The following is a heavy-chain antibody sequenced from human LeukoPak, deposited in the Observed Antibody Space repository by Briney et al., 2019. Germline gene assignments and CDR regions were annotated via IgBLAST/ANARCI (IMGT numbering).Heavy chain of an antibody. D-gene: IGHD3-10*01. Sequence: GGSLRLSCAASGFMFDDYGMSWVRQAPGKGLEWVSGINWNGGRTGYADSVKGRFTISSDTSKNTLYLQMNSLRAEDTAVYYCARGLSPVVRASPMGYWGQGTLVTVSS. J-gene: IGHJ4*02. CDR3: ARGLSPVVRASPMGY. CDR1: GFMFDDYG. V-gene: IGHV3-20*04. CDR2: INWNGGRT.